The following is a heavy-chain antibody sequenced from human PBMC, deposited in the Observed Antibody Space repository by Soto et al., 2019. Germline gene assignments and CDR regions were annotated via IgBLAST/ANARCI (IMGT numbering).Heavy chain of an antibody. CDR2: IYHSGST. V-gene: IGHV4-4*02. CDR1: GGSISSSNW. D-gene: IGHD2-2*01. CDR3: ARVDMVVGDYSYGMDV. J-gene: IGHJ6*02. Sequence: QVQLQESGPGLVKPSGTLSLTCAVSGGSISSSNWWSWVRQPPGKGLEWIGEIYHSGSTNYNPSLKRRVTISVDKSKNQFSLKLSSVTAADTAVDYCARVDMVVGDYSYGMDVWGQGTTVTVSS.